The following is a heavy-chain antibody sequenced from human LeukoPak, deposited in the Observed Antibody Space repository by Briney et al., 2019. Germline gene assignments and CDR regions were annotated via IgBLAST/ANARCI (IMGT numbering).Heavy chain of an antibody. CDR3: ARWNWGGYYFDY. D-gene: IGHD7-27*01. Sequence: PGGSLRLSCAASGFTFSSYDMHWVRQTTGKGLEWVSAIGTAGDTYYPGSVKGRFTISRENAKNSLYLQMNSLRAGDTAVYYCARWNWGGYYFDYWGQGTLVTVSS. J-gene: IGHJ4*02. CDR1: GFTFSSYD. V-gene: IGHV3-13*01. CDR2: IGTAGDT.